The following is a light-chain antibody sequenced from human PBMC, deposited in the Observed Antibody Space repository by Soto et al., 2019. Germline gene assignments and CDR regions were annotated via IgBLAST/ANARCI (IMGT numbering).Light chain of an antibody. V-gene: IGLV1-51*01. Sequence: QSVLTQPPSASAAPGQKVTISCSGSNSNVGRNDVSWYQHLPGTAPKLLIYDTNKRPSVIPDRFSGSRSGTSATLVVTGLQTGDEADYYCGTWDTSLSAVVFGGGTQLTVL. CDR2: DTN. CDR1: NSNVGRND. J-gene: IGLJ2*01. CDR3: GTWDTSLSAVV.